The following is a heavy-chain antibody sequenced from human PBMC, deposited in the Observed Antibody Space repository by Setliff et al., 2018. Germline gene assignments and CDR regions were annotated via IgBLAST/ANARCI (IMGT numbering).Heavy chain of an antibody. CDR3: ARSSGPRVVLAADFDS. J-gene: IGHJ4*02. D-gene: IGHD3-9*01. CDR1: GFTFSDYW. V-gene: IGHV3-7*03. Sequence: GGSLRLSCVGSGFTFSDYWMSWVRQAPGTGLELVANINPDGSGTFYVDSVKGRFSISRDNAENSLYLQMNSLRAEDTAVYYCARSSGPRVVLAADFDSWGQGTLVTVSS. CDR2: INPDGSGT.